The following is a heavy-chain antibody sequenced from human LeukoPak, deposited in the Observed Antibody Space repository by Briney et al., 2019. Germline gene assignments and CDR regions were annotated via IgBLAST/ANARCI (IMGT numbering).Heavy chain of an antibody. CDR2: ISYDGSNK. Sequence: GGSLRLSCAASGFIFSSYGMHWVRQAPGKGLEWVAVISYDGSNKYYADSVKGRFTISGDNSKNTLYLQMNSLRAEDTAVYYCAKGELPDYWGQGTLVTVSS. D-gene: IGHD4-23*01. CDR3: AKGELPDY. V-gene: IGHV3-30*18. J-gene: IGHJ4*02. CDR1: GFIFSSYG.